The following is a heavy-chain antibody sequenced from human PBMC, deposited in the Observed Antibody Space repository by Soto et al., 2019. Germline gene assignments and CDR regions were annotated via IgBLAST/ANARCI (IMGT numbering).Heavy chain of an antibody. V-gene: IGHV1-3*01. Sequence: QVQLVQSGAEVKKPGASVKVSCKASGYTFTSYAMHWVRQAPGQRLEWMGWINAGNGNTKYSQKFQGRVTITRDTSASTAYMELSSLRSEDTAVYYCARVARATVTVLYAFDIWGQGTMVTVSS. D-gene: IGHD4-17*01. CDR1: GYTFTSYA. CDR2: INAGNGNT. CDR3: ARVARATVTVLYAFDI. J-gene: IGHJ3*02.